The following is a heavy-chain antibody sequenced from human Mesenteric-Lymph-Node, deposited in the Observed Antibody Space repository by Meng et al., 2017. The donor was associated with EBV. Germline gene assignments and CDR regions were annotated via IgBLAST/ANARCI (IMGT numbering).Heavy chain of an antibody. CDR3: ARQGYCRTTTCSTWFDP. CDR1: GGSFSGYS. V-gene: IGHV4-34*01. Sequence: HVQQQQWGAGLLKPSETLSLTCVIYGGSFSGYSWNWIRQAPGKGLEWIGKIHHRETADYNPSLEDRVIISADTSKNQFSLKLTSVTAADTAVYYCARQGYCRTTTCSTWFDPWGQGTLVTVSS. D-gene: IGHD2-2*01. J-gene: IGHJ5*02. CDR2: IHHRETA.